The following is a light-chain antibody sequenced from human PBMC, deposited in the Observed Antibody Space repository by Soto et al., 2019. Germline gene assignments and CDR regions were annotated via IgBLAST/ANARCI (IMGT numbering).Light chain of an antibody. V-gene: IGLV2-23*01. J-gene: IGLJ3*02. Sequence: QSALTQPASVSGSPGQSITISCTGTSSDVGSYNLVSWYQQHPGKAPKLMIYEGSKRPSGVSNRFSGSKSGNTASLTISGLQAEDAADYYCCSYAGSSTLEEVFGGGTKLTVL. CDR3: CSYAGSSTLEEV. CDR2: EGS. CDR1: SSDVGSYNL.